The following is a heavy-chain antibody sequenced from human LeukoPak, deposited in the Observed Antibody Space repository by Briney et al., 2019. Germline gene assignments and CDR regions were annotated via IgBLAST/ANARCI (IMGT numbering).Heavy chain of an antibody. Sequence: PSETLSLTCTVPGGSISSSSYYWGWLRQPPGKGLERIGSIYYSGSTYYNPSLKSRGTISVDTSKNQFSLKLSSVTAADTAVYYCARDLVGDSSGYDYWGQGTLVTVSS. D-gene: IGHD3-22*01. CDR3: ARDLVGDSSGYDY. CDR2: IYYSGST. CDR1: GGSISSSSYY. J-gene: IGHJ4*02. V-gene: IGHV4-39*07.